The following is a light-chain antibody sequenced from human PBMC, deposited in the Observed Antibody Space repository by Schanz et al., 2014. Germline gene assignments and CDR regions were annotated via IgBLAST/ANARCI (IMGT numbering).Light chain of an antibody. CDR2: DVS. CDR1: SSDVGAYNY. V-gene: IGLV2-14*03. CDR3: SSYAGSDNVV. Sequence: QSALTQPASVSGAPGQSITISCTGTSSDVGAYNYVSWYQQYPGKAPKLMIYDVSNRPSGVSNRFSGSKSGNTASLTVSGLQAEDEADYYCSSYAGSDNVVFGGGTKLTVL. J-gene: IGLJ2*01.